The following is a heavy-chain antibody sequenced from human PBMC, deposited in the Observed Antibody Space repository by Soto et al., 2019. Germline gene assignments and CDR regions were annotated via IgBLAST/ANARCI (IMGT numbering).Heavy chain of an antibody. D-gene: IGHD4-17*01. V-gene: IGHV4-34*01. J-gene: IGHJ4*02. CDR2: INHSGST. Sequence: QVQLQQWGAGLLKPSETLSLTCAVYGGSFSGYYWSWIRQPPGKGLEWIGEINHSGSTNYNPSLKSRVTISVDTSKNQFSLKLSSVTAADTAVYYCARVYDYCDYAYFDYWGQGTLVTVSS. CDR1: GGSFSGYY. CDR3: ARVYDYCDYAYFDY.